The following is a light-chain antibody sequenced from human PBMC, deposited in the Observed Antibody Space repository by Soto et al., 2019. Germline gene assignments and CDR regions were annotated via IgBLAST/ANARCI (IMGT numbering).Light chain of an antibody. Sequence: EIVMTQSTATLSVSPGEGATLSCRASQSVTSNLAWYQQKPGRAPRLLIYGASTRATGIPARFSGSGSGTEFTLTISNLQSEDFALYYCQHYFNWPYTFGQGTRLEIK. J-gene: IGKJ5*01. V-gene: IGKV3-15*01. CDR2: GAS. CDR3: QHYFNWPYT. CDR1: QSVTSN.